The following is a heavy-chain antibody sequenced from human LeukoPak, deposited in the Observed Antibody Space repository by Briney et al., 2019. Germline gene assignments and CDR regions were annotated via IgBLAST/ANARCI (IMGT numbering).Heavy chain of an antibody. J-gene: IGHJ6*03. CDR3: ARTPHTYYYYYYMDV. D-gene: IGHD1-14*01. CDR2: INPNSGGT. Sequence: ASVKVSCKASGYTFTGYYMHWVRQAPGQGLEWMGWINPNSGGTNYAQKFQGRVTMTRDTSISTAYMELSRLRSDDTAVYYCARTPHTYYYYYYMDVWGKGTTVTVSS. CDR1: GYTFTGYY. V-gene: IGHV1-2*02.